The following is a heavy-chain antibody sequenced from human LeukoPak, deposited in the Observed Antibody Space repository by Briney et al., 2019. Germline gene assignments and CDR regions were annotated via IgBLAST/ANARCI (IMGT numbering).Heavy chain of an antibody. J-gene: IGHJ4*02. CDR3: ASHPNVLLWFGEFHY. V-gene: IGHV5-51*01. D-gene: IGHD3-10*01. Sequence: GESLKISCKGSGYSFTSYWIGWVRLMPGKGLEWMGIIYPGDSDTRYSPSFQGQVTISADKSISTAYLQWSSLKASDTAMYYCASHPNVLLWFGEFHYWGQGTLVTVSS. CDR2: IYPGDSDT. CDR1: GYSFTSYW.